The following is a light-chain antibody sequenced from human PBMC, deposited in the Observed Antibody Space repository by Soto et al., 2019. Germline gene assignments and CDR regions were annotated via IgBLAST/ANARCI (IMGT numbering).Light chain of an antibody. Sequence: QSAMTQPPSVSAAPGQKGTISCSGSSSNIGGNSVSWYQQLPGTAPKLLIYDDNKRPSGIPDRFSGSKSGTSATLGITGFQTGDEADYYCGSWDSRLSAYVFGTGTKVPVL. V-gene: IGLV1-51*01. CDR1: SSNIGGNS. CDR3: GSWDSRLSAYV. J-gene: IGLJ1*01. CDR2: DDN.